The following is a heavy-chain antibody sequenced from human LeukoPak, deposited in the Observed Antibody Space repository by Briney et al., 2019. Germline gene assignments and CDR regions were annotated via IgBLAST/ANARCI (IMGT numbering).Heavy chain of an antibody. CDR1: GFTFSDYY. J-gene: IGHJ5*02. CDR3: ARAPGFDP. CDR2: INHSGST. Sequence: GSLRLSCAASGFTFSDYYMSWIRQPPGKGLEWIGEINHSGSTNYNPSLKSRVTISVDTSKNQFSLKLSSVTAADTAVYYCARAPGFDPWGQGTLVTVSS. V-gene: IGHV4-34*01.